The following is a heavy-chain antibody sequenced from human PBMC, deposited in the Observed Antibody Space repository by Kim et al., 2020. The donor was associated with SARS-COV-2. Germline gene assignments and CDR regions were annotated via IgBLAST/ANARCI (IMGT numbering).Heavy chain of an antibody. CDR1: GFTFSDAW. D-gene: IGHD1-26*01. J-gene: IGHJ5*02. CDR2: LKSKTDGGTT. Sequence: GGSLRLSCAASGFTFSDAWMSWVRQAPGKGLEWVGRLKSKTDGGTTDYAAPVKGRFTISRDDSKNTLYLQMNSLKTEDTAVYYCTTDEWAWGQGTLVTISS. CDR3: TTDEWA. V-gene: IGHV3-15*01.